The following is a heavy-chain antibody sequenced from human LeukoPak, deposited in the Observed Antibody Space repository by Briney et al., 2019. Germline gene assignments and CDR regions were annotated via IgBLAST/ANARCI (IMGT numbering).Heavy chain of an antibody. Sequence: GGSLRLSCVASGFTFSGFEMNWVRQTPGKGLEWVSYISGGSTIYYADSVKGRFTISRDNAKNSLYLQMNSLRVEDTAVYYCVRERNDYGDYFDFWGQGTLVTVSS. CDR3: VRERNDYGDYFDF. V-gene: IGHV3-48*03. J-gene: IGHJ4*02. CDR2: ISGGSTI. D-gene: IGHD4-17*01. CDR1: GFTFSGFE.